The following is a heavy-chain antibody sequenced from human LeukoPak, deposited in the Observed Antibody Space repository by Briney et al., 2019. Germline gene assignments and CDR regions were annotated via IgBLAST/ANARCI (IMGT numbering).Heavy chain of an antibody. CDR2: IYPDDSDT. CDR1: GYSFTSYW. J-gene: IGHJ6*03. D-gene: IGHD3-3*01. CDR3: ARAGVQLRFLEWLSSVYPLYMHV. Sequence: GESLKISCKGSGYSFTSYWIGWVRQMPGKGLDWMGIIYPDDSDTRYSPSFQGQVTISADKSISTAYLQWSSLKASDAAMYYCARAGVQLRFLEWLSSVYPLYMHVWGKGTTVTVSS. V-gene: IGHV5-51*01.